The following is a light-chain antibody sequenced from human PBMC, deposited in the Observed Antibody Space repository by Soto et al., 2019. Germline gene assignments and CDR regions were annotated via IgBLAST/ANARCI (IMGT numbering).Light chain of an antibody. J-gene: IGKJ2*01. CDR1: QSVSSAY. CDR2: GAS. CDR3: QQYGSSPPYN. Sequence: EIVLTQSPGTLSLSPGERATLSCRASQSVSSAYLAWHQQKPGQAPRLLIYGASIRATGIPDRFSGSGSGADFTLTISRLSPEDFAVYYCQQYGSSPPYNFGQGTKLEIK. V-gene: IGKV3-20*01.